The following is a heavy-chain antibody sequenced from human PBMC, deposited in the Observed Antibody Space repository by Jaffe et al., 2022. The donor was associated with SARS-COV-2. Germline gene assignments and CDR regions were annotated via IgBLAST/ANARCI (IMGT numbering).Heavy chain of an antibody. CDR1: GFTFSSYG. V-gene: IGHV3-33*01. CDR2: IWNDGYNK. J-gene: IGHJ6*02. Sequence: QVQLVESGGGVVQPGRSLRLSCAASGFTFSSYGMHWVRQAPGKGLEWVAVIWNDGYNKYYGDSVKGRFTISRDNSKNTLFLQMNSLRAEDTAVYYCARPYSSGWYELGNYYYYYGMDVWGQGTTVTVSS. D-gene: IGHD6-19*01. CDR3: ARPYSSGWYELGNYYYYYGMDV.